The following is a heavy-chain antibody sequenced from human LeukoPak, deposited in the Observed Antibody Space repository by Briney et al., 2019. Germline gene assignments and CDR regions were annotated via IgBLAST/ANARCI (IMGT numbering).Heavy chain of an antibody. J-gene: IGHJ4*02. CDR2: VYNSGST. D-gene: IGHD5-24*01. V-gene: IGHV4-59*08. CDR3: ARCRDGYVFDY. CDR1: GGSSSNYY. Sequence: SETLSLTCSVSGGSSSNYYWSGIRQPPGKDLEWIGYVYNSGSTHYNPSLKSRVTISVDTSKNQLSLKLSSVTAADTAVYYCARCRDGYVFDYWGRGTLVTVSS.